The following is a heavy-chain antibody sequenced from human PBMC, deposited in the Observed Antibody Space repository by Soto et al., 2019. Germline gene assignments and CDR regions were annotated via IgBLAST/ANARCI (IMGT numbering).Heavy chain of an antibody. CDR3: AREDGGGPFDY. V-gene: IGHV3-23*01. D-gene: IGHD3-10*01. CDR1: GFIFSAYF. CDR2: ISGPGSDT. Sequence: LGSGGGPVQPGGSLRLSCEASGFIFSAYFMTWVRQAPGKGXXXVSGISGPGSDTDYADSVKGRXXXXXXXSXXTLFLQMSSLRVEDTAVYYCAREDGGGPFDYWSQGTLVTVSS. J-gene: IGHJ4*02.